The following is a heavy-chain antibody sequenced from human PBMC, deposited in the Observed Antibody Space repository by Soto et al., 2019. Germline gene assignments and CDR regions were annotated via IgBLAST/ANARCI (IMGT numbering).Heavy chain of an antibody. Sequence: GGSLRLSCAASGFTFSSYEMNWVRQAPGKGLEWVSYISSSGSTICYADSVKGRFTISRDNAKNSLYLQVNSLRAEDTAVYYCARGVLAVAAWGWYFDLWGRGTLVTVSS. J-gene: IGHJ2*01. V-gene: IGHV3-48*03. D-gene: IGHD6-19*01. CDR3: ARGVLAVAAWGWYFDL. CDR2: ISSSGSTI. CDR1: GFTFSSYE.